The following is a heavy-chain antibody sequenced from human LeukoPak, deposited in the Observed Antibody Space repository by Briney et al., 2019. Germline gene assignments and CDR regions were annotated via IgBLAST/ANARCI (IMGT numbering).Heavy chain of an antibody. Sequence: KASETLSLTCTVSGGSMRTSSYYWGWIRQSSGKRLEWIGTISYLGTTFYNPSLNSRATISVDTSKNQFSLELSSVTAADTAVYYCAISSGSLLLDSWGQGTLVTVS. CDR2: ISYLGTT. J-gene: IGHJ4*02. CDR3: AISSGSLLLDS. D-gene: IGHD1-26*01. CDR1: GGSMRTSSYY. V-gene: IGHV4-39*07.